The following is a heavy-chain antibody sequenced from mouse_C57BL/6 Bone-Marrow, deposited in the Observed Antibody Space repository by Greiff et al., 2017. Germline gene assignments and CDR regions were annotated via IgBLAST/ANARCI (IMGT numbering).Heavy chain of an antibody. Sequence: EVQVVESGGGLVKPGGSLKLSCAASGFTFSDYGMHWVRQAPEKGLEWVAYISSGSSTIYYADTVKGRFTISRDNAKNTLFLQMTSLRSEDTAMYYCAIYYDYDEGYAMDYWGQGTSVTVSS. CDR1: GFTFSDYG. CDR2: ISSGSSTI. D-gene: IGHD2-4*01. J-gene: IGHJ4*01. CDR3: AIYYDYDEGYAMDY. V-gene: IGHV5-17*01.